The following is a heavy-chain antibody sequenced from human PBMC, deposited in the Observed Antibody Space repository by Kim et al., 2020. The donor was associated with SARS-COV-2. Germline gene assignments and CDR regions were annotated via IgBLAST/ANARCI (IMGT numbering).Heavy chain of an antibody. Sequence: GGSLRLSCAASGFTFDDYAMHWVRQAPGKGLEWVSGISWNSGSIGYADSVKGRFTISRDNAKNSLYLQMNSLRAEDTALYYCAKGVAAPFIHRWRYGMDVWGQGTTVTVSS. J-gene: IGHJ6*02. CDR2: ISWNSGSI. CDR3: AKGVAAPFIHRWRYGMDV. V-gene: IGHV3-9*01. CDR1: GFTFDDYA. D-gene: IGHD6-6*01.